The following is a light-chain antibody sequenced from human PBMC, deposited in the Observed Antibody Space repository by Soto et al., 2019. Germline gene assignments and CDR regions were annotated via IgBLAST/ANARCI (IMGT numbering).Light chain of an antibody. CDR1: SSDLGGYNY. Sequence: QSALTQPASVSGSPGQSITISCTGTSSDLGGYNYVSWYQQHPGKAPKLIIYEVSDRPSGVSNRFSGSKSGYTASLTISGLQAEDEADYYCSSYTSSSTLWVFGGGTKVTVL. J-gene: IGLJ3*02. CDR2: EVS. CDR3: SSYTSSSTLWV. V-gene: IGLV2-14*01.